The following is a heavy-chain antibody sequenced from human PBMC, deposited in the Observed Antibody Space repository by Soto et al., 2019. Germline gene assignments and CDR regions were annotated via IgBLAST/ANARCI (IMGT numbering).Heavy chain of an antibody. D-gene: IGHD3-9*01. CDR1: QFTVSSSY. Sequence: EVQLVESGGGLVQPGGSLRLSCAASQFTVSSSYMSWVRQAPGKGLEWVSGIYSGDGTYYADCAKDRFTISRDNSTNTLYLHMNSPRAEDTAVYYCARAYYYILTGYYTHYDMDVWGKGTTVTVSS. CDR2: IYSGDGT. CDR3: ARAYYYILTGYYTHYDMDV. J-gene: IGHJ6*03. V-gene: IGHV3-66*01.